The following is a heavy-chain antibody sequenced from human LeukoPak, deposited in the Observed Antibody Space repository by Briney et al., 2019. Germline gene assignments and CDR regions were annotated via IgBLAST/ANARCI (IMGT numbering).Heavy chain of an antibody. CDR2: INHSGST. CDR1: GITFSSYG. CDR3: ARLRATYYDILTGYYYYYYMDV. D-gene: IGHD3-9*01. V-gene: IGHV4-34*01. Sequence: PGGTLRLSCAASGITFSSYGMSWVRQPPGKGLEWIGEINHSGSTNYNPSLKSRVTISVDTSKNQFSLKLSSVTAADTAVYYCARLRATYYDILTGYYYYYYMDVWGKGTTVTISS. J-gene: IGHJ6*03.